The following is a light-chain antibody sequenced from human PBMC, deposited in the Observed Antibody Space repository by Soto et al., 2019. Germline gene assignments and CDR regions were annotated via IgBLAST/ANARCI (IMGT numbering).Light chain of an antibody. CDR1: QSISSW. CDR3: QQYNSYPWT. Sequence: DIQMTQSPSTLSASVGDRVTITCRASQSISSWLAWYQQKPGKAPKLLIYKASSLESGVPSRFSGSGSGTEFTLTISSLQPDDVATYYCQQYNSYPWTCGQGTKVEI. CDR2: KAS. J-gene: IGKJ1*01. V-gene: IGKV1-5*03.